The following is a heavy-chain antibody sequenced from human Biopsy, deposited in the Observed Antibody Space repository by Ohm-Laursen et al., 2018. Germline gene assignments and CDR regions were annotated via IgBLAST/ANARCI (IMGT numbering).Heavy chain of an antibody. Sequence: SVKVSCKASGFTFSSSAVQWVRQARGQRLEWIGWIVVGSGHTNYAQKFQERVTITRDMSTSTAYMELTSLRSEDTAVYYCATTSTLYYYYYAMDVWDQGTTITVSS. V-gene: IGHV1-58*01. CDR3: ATTSTLYYYYYAMDV. CDR2: IVVGSGHT. J-gene: IGHJ6*02. CDR1: GFTFSSSA.